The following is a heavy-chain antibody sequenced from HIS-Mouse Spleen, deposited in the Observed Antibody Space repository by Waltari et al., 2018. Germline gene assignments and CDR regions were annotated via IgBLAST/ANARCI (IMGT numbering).Heavy chain of an antibody. J-gene: IGHJ4*02. D-gene: IGHD3-22*01. CDR3: ARVSPMDSSGYAY. Sequence: EVQLVESGGGLVQPGGSLRLSCAASGFTFRSYSMNWVRQAPGKGLEWVSYISSSSSTIYYADSVKGRFTISRDNAKNSLYLQMNSLRDEDTAVYYCARVSPMDSSGYAYWGQGTLVTVSS. CDR2: ISSSSSTI. V-gene: IGHV3-48*02. CDR1: GFTFRSYS.